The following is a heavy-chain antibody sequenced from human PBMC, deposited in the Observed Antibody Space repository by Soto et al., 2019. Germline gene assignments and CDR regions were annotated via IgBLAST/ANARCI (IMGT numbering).Heavy chain of an antibody. J-gene: IGHJ4*02. Sequence: GESLKISCAASGFTFSSYWMSWVRQAPGKGLEWVANIKQDGSEKYYVDSVKGRFTISRDNAKNSLYLQMNSLRAEDTAVYYCARDSSPALLDYWGQGTLVTVSS. CDR3: ARDSSPALLDY. D-gene: IGHD2-15*01. CDR2: IKQDGSEK. V-gene: IGHV3-7*01. CDR1: GFTFSSYW.